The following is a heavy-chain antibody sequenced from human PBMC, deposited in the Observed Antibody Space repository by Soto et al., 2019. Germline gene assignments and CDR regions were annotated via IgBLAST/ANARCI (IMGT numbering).Heavy chain of an antibody. D-gene: IGHD5-18*01. CDR2: ISHDGSNT. CDR1: GFTFSNYG. CDR3: AKEPKTQLWIPYFDY. J-gene: IGHJ4*02. Sequence: QVQLVQSGGNVVQPGRSLRLSCAASGFTFSNYGMHWVRQAPGKGLEWLAFISHDGSNTYYADSVKDRFTSSRDNSKNTLYLQMNRRRAQDTDVFYCAKEPKTQLWIPYFDYWGPGTLLTGSS. V-gene: IGHV3-30*18.